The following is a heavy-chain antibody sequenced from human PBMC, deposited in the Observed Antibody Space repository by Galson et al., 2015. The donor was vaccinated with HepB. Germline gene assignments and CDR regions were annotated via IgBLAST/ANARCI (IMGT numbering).Heavy chain of an antibody. J-gene: IGHJ4*02. D-gene: IGHD5-18*01. CDR3: ARADAAMNQLDS. Sequence: SVKVSCKASGYTFTIYDINWVRQATGQGLEWMGWMSPSNGNTGYAQKFQGRVTMTSDTSINTAYLELSSLTSEDTAVYYCARADAAMNQLDSWGQGTLVTVCS. V-gene: IGHV1-8*01. CDR1: GYTFTIYD. CDR2: MSPSNGNT.